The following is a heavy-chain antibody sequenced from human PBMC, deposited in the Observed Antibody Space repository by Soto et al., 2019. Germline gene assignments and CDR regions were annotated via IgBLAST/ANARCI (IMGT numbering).Heavy chain of an antibody. CDR3: ARGNNNMDV. CDR1: GFTFSSYG. V-gene: IGHV3-33*01. J-gene: IGHJ6*03. Sequence: QVQLVESGGGVVQPGRSLRLSCAASGFTFSSYGMHWVRQAPGKGLEWVAVIWHDGSNKYYADSVKGRFTISRDNSKNTLYMQMNSLRAEDTAVYYCARGNNNMDVWGKGTTVTVSS. CDR2: IWHDGSNK.